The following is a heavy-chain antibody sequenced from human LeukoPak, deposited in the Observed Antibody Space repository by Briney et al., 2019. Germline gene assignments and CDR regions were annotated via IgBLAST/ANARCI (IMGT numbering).Heavy chain of an antibody. J-gene: IGHJ4*02. D-gene: IGHD6-25*01. V-gene: IGHV5-51*01. CDR1: GYSFTSYW. CDR2: IYPGDSDT. CDR3: AGRLALGGYSSASGGGFDY. Sequence: GESLKISCKGSGYSFTSYWIGWVRQMPGKGLEWMGIIYPGDSDTRYSPSFQGQVTISADKSISTAYLQWSSLKASDTAMYYCAGRLALGGYSSASGGGFDYWGQGTLVTVSS.